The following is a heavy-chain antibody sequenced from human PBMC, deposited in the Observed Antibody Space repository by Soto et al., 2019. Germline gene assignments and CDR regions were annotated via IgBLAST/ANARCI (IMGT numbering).Heavy chain of an antibody. V-gene: IGHV1-18*04. CDR1: GYTFTSYG. CDR2: ISAYNGNT. Sequence: ASVKVSCKASGYTFTSYGISWVRQAPGQGLEWMGWISAYNGNTNYAQKLQGRVTMTTDTSTSTAYMELRSLRSDDTAVYYCARMNGLELLHYFDYWGQGTLVTVSS. D-gene: IGHD1-1*01. J-gene: IGHJ4*02. CDR3: ARMNGLELLHYFDY.